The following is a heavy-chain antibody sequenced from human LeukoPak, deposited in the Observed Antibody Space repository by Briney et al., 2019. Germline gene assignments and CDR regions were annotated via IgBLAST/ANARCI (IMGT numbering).Heavy chain of an antibody. CDR1: GFTFSDYY. V-gene: IGHV3-11*04. CDR2: ISSSGSTI. J-gene: IGHJ4*02. D-gene: IGHD3-3*01. CDR3: ARDHQVLRFLEWLFKGYYFDY. Sequence: GGSLRLSCAASGFTFSDYYMSWIRQAPGKGLEWVSYISSSGSTIYYADSVKGRFTISRDNAKNSLYLQMNSLRAEDTAVYYCARDHQVLRFLEWLFKGYYFDYWGQGTLVTVSS.